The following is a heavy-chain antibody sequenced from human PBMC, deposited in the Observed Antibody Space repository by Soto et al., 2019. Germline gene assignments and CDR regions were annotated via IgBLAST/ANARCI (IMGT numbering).Heavy chain of an antibody. Sequence: QVQLVQSGAAVKKPGSSVQVSCKASGGTFSSYAISWVRQAPGRGLEWMGGFIPIFGTANYAQKFQGRVTIPADESTSTADRELGSLRAEDTAVYYCARGQSGCSGGSCYSWYGMGVWGQGST. V-gene: IGHV1-69*01. CDR1: GGTFSSYA. CDR2: FIPIFGTA. J-gene: IGHJ6*02. D-gene: IGHD2-15*01. CDR3: ARGQSGCSGGSCYSWYGMGV.